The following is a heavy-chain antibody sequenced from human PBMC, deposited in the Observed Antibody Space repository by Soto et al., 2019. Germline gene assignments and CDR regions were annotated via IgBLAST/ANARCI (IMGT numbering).Heavy chain of an antibody. J-gene: IGHJ4*02. CDR2: ISYDGSNK. CDR1: GFAFSSYA. CDR3: AREGITGTSVPSFRYFDY. Sequence: PGESLKISCAASGFAFSSYAMHWVRQAPGKGLEWVAVISYDGSNKYYADSVKGRFTISRDNSKNTLYLQMNSLRAEDTAVYYCAREGITGTSVPSFRYFDYWGQGTRFTVSS. D-gene: IGHD1-20*01. V-gene: IGHV3-30-3*01.